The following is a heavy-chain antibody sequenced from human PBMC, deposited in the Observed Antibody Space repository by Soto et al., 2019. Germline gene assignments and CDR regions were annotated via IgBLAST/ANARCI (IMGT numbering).Heavy chain of an antibody. CDR1: GGSISSGGYY. Sequence: SETLSLTCTVSGGSISSGGYYWSRIRQHPGKGLEWIGYIYYSGSTYYNPSLKSRVTISVDTSKNQFSLKLSSVTAADTAVYYCAREILYSSSWYRVDNWFDPWGQGTLVTVSS. D-gene: IGHD6-13*01. CDR2: IYYSGST. V-gene: IGHV4-31*03. J-gene: IGHJ5*02. CDR3: AREILYSSSWYRVDNWFDP.